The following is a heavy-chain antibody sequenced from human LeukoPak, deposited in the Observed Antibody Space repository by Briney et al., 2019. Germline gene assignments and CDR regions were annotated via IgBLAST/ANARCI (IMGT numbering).Heavy chain of an antibody. J-gene: IGHJ6*02. D-gene: IGHD2-2*02. Sequence: ASVKVSCKASGYTFTGYYMHWVRQAPGQGLEWMGWINPNSGGTNYAQKFQGRVTMTRDTSISTAYMELSRLRSEDTAVYYCASCMGSTSCYSMDVWGQGTTVTVSS. CDR2: INPNSGGT. CDR1: GYTFTGYY. CDR3: ASCMGSTSCYSMDV. V-gene: IGHV1-2*02.